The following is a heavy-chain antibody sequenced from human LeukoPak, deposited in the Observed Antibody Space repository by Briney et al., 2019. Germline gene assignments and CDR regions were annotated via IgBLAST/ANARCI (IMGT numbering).Heavy chain of an antibody. CDR2: ISGSGGST. D-gene: IGHD2-2*01. CDR1: GFTFSSYG. CDR3: AKAVVVVPAATPFDY. J-gene: IGHJ4*02. Sequence: HPGGSLRLSCAASGFTFSSYGMSWVRQAPGKGLEWVSAISGSGGSTYYADSVKGRFTISRDNSKITLYLQMNGLRAEDTALFYCAKAVVVVPAATPFDYWGLGTLVTVSS. V-gene: IGHV3-23*01.